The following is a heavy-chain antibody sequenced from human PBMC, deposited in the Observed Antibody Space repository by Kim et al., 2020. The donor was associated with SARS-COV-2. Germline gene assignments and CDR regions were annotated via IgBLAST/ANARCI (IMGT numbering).Heavy chain of an antibody. Sequence: GGSLRLSCAASEFTFGTYSMNWVRQAPGKGLEWLSSIISSSIYIYYADSVKGRFTTSRDNAKKSLYLQMNNLRAEDTAVYYCAKVTGVYSAGYGMDVWG. V-gene: IGHV3-21*01. CDR3: AKVTGVYSAGYGMDV. CDR2: IISSSIYI. D-gene: IGHD2-15*01. J-gene: IGHJ6*02. CDR1: EFTFGTYS.